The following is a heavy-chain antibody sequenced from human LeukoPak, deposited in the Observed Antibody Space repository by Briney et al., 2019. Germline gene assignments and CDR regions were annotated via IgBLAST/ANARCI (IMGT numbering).Heavy chain of an antibody. D-gene: IGHD3-22*01. Sequence: GGSLRLSCVASGFSLSEYGIHWVRQAPDKGLEWLSFIRYDDSEYYADSVKGRFAISRDNSKNTLFLQMHSLRSEDTAVYYCAKDPVNHCASSVCYGLQSWGQGTLVIVSS. J-gene: IGHJ5*02. CDR1: GFSLSEYG. CDR2: IRYDDSE. CDR3: AKDPVNHCASSVCYGLQS. V-gene: IGHV3-30*02.